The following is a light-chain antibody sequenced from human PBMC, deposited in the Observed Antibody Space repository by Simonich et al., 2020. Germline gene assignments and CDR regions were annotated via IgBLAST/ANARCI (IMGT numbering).Light chain of an antibody. CDR2: CAS. V-gene: IGKV4-1*01. Sequence: DIVMTQSPDSLAVSLGERATINCKSSQSVLYSSNNKNYLAWYQQKPGQPPQLLIYCASTRESGGPDRFSGSGSGTDFTLTISSLQAEDVAVYYCQQYYSTPQTFGQGTKVEIK. CDR1: QSVLYSSNNKNY. J-gene: IGKJ1*01. CDR3: QQYYSTPQT.